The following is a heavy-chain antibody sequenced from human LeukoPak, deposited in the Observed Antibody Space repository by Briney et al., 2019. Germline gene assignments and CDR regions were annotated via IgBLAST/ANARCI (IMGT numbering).Heavy chain of an antibody. V-gene: IGHV1-18*01. J-gene: IGHJ4*02. D-gene: IGHD3-22*01. CDR2: ISAYTGNT. Sequence: ASVKVSSKASGYTFTNYGISGVRQAPGQGLECMGLISAYTGNTNYAQNLQGRVTMTTDTSTGTASMELRSLRSADTAVYYCARSGVGYFYDSTGYYPLDYWGQGTLVTVSS. CDR3: ARSGVGYFYDSTGYYPLDY. CDR1: GYTFTNYG.